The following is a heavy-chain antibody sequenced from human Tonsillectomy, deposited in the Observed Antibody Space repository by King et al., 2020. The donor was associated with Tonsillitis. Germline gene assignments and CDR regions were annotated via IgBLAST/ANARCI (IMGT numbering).Heavy chain of an antibody. CDR1: GFVFSDYE. CDR3: ARDFLTRYPSASFDS. V-gene: IGHV3-48*03. J-gene: IGHJ4*02. CDR2: ISFSGGTT. Sequence: VQLVESGGGLVQPGGSLRLSCAASGFVFSDYEMNWVRQAPGKGVEWVSYISFSGGTTFFADSVKGRFSLSRDNAKNSLYLQIDSLRGEVTAVYYCARDFLTRYPSASFDSWGQGTVVTVSS. D-gene: IGHD2-2*01.